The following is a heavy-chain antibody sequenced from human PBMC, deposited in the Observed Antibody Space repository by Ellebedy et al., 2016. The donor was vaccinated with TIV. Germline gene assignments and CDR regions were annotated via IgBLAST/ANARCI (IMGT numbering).Heavy chain of an antibody. CDR3: ARMSSSWYSAYYYYNMDV. CDR1: GFTFADYA. D-gene: IGHD6-13*01. Sequence: SLKISXAASGFTFADYAIHGVRQAVGMGLGWVSGISWNSGSIGYADSVKGRFTISRDNAKNSLYLQMNSLRAEDTAVYYCARMSSSWYSAYYYYNMDVWGRGTTVTVSS. CDR2: ISWNSGSI. V-gene: IGHV3-9*01. J-gene: IGHJ6*03.